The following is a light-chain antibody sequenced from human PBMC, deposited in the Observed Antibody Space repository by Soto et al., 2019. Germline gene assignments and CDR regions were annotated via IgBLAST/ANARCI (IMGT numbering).Light chain of an antibody. CDR2: GAS. Sequence: EIVMTQSPATLSVSPGERATLSCRASQSVSSNLAWYQQEPGQAPRPLIYGASTRATGIPARFSGSGSGTEFTLTISSLQSEDFAVYYCQQYNNWPLWGTFGGG. CDR3: QQYNNWPLWGT. J-gene: IGKJ4*01. CDR1: QSVSSN. V-gene: IGKV3-15*01.